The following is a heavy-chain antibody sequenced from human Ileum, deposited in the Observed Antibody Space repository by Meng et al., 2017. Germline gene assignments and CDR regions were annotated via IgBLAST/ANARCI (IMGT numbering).Heavy chain of an antibody. Sequence: GESLKISCATSGFTFTNHAMHWVRQAPGKGLEWVAAISQAGGAIHYADSVKGRFTISRDNSKNTLYLQVNSLRIEDTAVYFCARELGFRGFMDVWGQGTTVTV. D-gene: IGHD3-10*01. CDR2: ISQAGGAI. CDR1: GFTFTNHA. CDR3: ARELGFRGFMDV. J-gene: IGHJ6*02. V-gene: IGHV3-30*01.